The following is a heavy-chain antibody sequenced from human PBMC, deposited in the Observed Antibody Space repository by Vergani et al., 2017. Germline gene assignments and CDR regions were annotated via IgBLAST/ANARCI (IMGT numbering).Heavy chain of an antibody. Sequence: QVQLPESGPGLAKPLGTLSLTCAVSGFSVSSWNWWTLVRQPPGKDLEWIGEIYHTGNTNYSPSLKGRVTMSIDKLKNQFSLILNSVTAADTAVYFCASRAAAGLAIFQAWGQGTLVTIS. J-gene: IGHJ1*01. D-gene: IGHD6-13*01. V-gene: IGHV4-4*01. CDR1: GFSVSSWNW. CDR2: IYHTGNT. CDR3: ASRAAAGLAIFQA.